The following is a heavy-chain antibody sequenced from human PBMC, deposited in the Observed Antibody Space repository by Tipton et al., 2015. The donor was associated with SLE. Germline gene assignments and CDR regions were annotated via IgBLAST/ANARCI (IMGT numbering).Heavy chain of an antibody. CDR3: AREGGGY. CDR1: GGSISSSSYY. J-gene: IGHJ4*02. CDR2: ISSSGSTI. Sequence: LSLTCTVSGGSISSSSYYWGWIRQPPGKGLEWVSYISSSGSTIYYADSVKGRFTISRDNAKNSLYLQMNSLRAEDTAVYYCAREGGGYWGQGTLVTVSS. D-gene: IGHD3-16*01. V-gene: IGHV3-11*04.